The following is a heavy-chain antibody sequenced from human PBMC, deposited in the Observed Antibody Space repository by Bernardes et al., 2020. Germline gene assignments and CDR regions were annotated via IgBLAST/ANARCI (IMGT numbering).Heavy chain of an antibody. J-gene: IGHJ6*03. CDR1: GFTFSSYA. CDR2: ISGSGGST. Sequence: GGSLRLSCAASGFTFSSYAMSWVRQAPGKGLEWVSAISGSGGSTYYADSVKGRFTISRDNSKNTLYLQMNSLRAEDTAVYYCAKDGQDIVVVPAQYYYYYMDVWGKGTTVTVSS. V-gene: IGHV3-23*01. CDR3: AKDGQDIVVVPAQYYYYYMDV. D-gene: IGHD2-2*01.